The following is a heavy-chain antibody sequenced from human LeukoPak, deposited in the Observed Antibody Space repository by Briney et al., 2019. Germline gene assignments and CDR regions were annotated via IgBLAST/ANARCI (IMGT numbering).Heavy chain of an antibody. V-gene: IGHV3-30-3*01. D-gene: IGHD3-22*01. CDR1: GFTFSNYA. Sequence: PGRSLRLSCAASGFTFSNYAMHWVRQAPGKGLEWVAVISYNGTNKYYADSVKGRFTISIDNSKNTMYLQMNSLRVEDTAMYYCASAPMSYDSSGLGGAFDIWGQGTMVTVSS. J-gene: IGHJ3*02. CDR2: ISYNGTNK. CDR3: ASAPMSYDSSGLGGAFDI.